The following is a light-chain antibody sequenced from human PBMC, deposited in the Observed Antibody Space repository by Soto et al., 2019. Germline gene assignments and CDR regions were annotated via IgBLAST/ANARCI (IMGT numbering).Light chain of an antibody. CDR3: QQYDNLPLT. CDR1: QSVLNSSNNKNY. V-gene: IGKV1-33*01. Sequence: DIVMTQPPDSLAVSLGERATINCKSSQSVLNSSNNKNYLNWYQQKPGKAPKLLIYDASILETGVPSRFSGSGSGTDFTFTISSLQPEDFATYYCQQYDNLPLTFGGGTKVDI. CDR2: DAS. J-gene: IGKJ4*01.